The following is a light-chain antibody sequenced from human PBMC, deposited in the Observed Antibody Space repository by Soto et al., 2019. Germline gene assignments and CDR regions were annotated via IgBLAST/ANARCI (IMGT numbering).Light chain of an antibody. CDR2: GAS. Sequence: EIVMTQPPATLSVSPGERATLSCRASQTITSNLAWYQQKPGQAPRLLIYGASTRATGVPARFSGSGSGTAFALTISSLQSEDFAVYYCQQYNNGPPATFGQGTKVEIK. CDR1: QTITSN. CDR3: QQYNNGPPAT. J-gene: IGKJ1*01. V-gene: IGKV3-15*01.